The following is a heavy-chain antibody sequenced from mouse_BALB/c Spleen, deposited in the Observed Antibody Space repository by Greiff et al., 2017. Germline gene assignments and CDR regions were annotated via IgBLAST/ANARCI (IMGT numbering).Heavy chain of an antibody. CDR3: ARAPGAY. J-gene: IGHJ3*01. CDR1: GFTFSSYA. Sequence: VMLVESGGGLVTPGGSLKLSCAASGFTFSSYAMSWVRQTPEKRLEWVATISSGCSYTYYPASVTGRVTISRDNAKNTLYLQMSSLRAEDTAMYYCARAPGAYGGQGTLVTVSA. V-gene: IGHV5-9-1*01. CDR2: ISSGCSYT.